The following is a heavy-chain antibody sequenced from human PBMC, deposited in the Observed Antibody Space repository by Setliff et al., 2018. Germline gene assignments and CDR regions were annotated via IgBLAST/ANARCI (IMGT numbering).Heavy chain of an antibody. Sequence: PSETLSLTCTVSGGSITSGSYYWSWIRQPAGKGLEWIGLIYTSGSTNYNPSLRSRVTISVDTSKNQFSLKLSSVTAADTAVYYCASEKGDPNYNFWSGYFYYYGMDVWGQGTTVTVSS. J-gene: IGHJ6*02. D-gene: IGHD3-3*01. CDR3: ASEKGDPNYNFWSGYFYYYGMDV. CDR1: GGSITSGSYY. CDR2: IYTSGST. V-gene: IGHV4-61*02.